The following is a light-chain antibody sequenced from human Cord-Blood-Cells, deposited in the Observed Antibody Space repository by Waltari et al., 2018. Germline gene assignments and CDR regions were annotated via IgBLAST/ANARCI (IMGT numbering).Light chain of an antibody. Sequence: EIVMTQSPATLSVSPGERATLPCRASQSDSSNLAWHQHNPVQAPRLLNYGASTRATGIPARFSGSGSATEFTLTLSSLQSEDFAVYYCQQYNNWPLTFGGGTKVEIK. V-gene: IGKV3-15*01. CDR2: GAS. J-gene: IGKJ4*01. CDR1: QSDSSN. CDR3: QQYNNWPLT.